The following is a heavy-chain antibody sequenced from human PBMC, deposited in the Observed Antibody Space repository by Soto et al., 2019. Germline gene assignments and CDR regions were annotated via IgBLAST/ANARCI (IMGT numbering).Heavy chain of an antibody. D-gene: IGHD6-13*01. CDR2: IHHSGST. Sequence: SETLSLTCAVSGGSISSGGYSWSWIRQPPGKGLEGIGYIHHSGSTYYNPSLKSRVTISVDRSKNQFSLKLSSVTAADTAVYYWARGRAAQRVLPVPGSYYFDYWGQGTLVTVSS. V-gene: IGHV4-30-2*01. CDR1: GGSISSGGYS. CDR3: ARGRAAQRVLPVPGSYYFDY. J-gene: IGHJ4*02.